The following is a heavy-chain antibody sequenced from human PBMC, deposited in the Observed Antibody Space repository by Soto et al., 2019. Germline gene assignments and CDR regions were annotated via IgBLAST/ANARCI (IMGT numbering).Heavy chain of an antibody. J-gene: IGHJ4*02. D-gene: IGHD3-10*01. CDR1: GGSFSGYY. V-gene: IGHV4-34*01. Sequence: SETLSLTCAVYGGSFSGYYWSWIRQPPGKGLEWIGEINHSGSTNYNPSLKSRVTISVDTSKNQFSLKLSSVTAADTAVYYCARGLVVRGVWIFDYWGQGTLVTVSS. CDR3: ARGLVVRGVWIFDY. CDR2: INHSGST.